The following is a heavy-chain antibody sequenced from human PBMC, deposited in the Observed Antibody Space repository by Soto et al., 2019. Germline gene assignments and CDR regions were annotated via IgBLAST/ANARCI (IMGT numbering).Heavy chain of an antibody. CDR2: INHSGST. CDR3: ARERAVLLWFGEKKWLDP. V-gene: IGHV4-34*01. D-gene: IGHD3-10*01. Sequence: QVQLQQWGAGLLKPSETLSLTCAVYGGSFSGYYWSWIRQPPGKGLEWIGEINHSGSTNYNPSLKSRVTLEVDTAKNQIPLKLSSVTDADAAVYYCARERAVLLWFGEKKWLDPWGQGTLVTVSS. CDR1: GGSFSGYY. J-gene: IGHJ5*02.